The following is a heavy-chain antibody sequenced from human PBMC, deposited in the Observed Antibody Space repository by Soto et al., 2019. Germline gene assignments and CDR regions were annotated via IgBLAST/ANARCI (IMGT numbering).Heavy chain of an antibody. CDR1: GFSLDEYG. D-gene: IGHD4-17*01. Sequence: EVQLVESGGGVVRPGGSLRLACAVSGFSLDEYGMSWVRQAPGKGPEWVSGMHRNGGSTGYADSVKGRFTISRDDAKNSLYLQMNSLRAEDTAVYYCARDHRWGYEYGDYGDSWGHGTLVTVSS. CDR3: ARDHRWGYEYGDYGDS. V-gene: IGHV3-20*04. CDR2: MHRNGGST. J-gene: IGHJ5*01.